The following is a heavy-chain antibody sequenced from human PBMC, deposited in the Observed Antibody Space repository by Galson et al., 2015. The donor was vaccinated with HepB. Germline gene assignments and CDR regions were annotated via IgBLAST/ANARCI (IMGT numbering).Heavy chain of an antibody. CDR3: AGGYSNGWDAVGQY. CDR1: GFTFSNYA. CDR2: LSYDGGSI. D-gene: IGHD6-19*01. J-gene: IGHJ4*02. Sequence: SLRLSCAASGFTFSNYAMHWARQVPGKGLEWVAVLSYDGGSILYADSVKGRFIISRDNSKNTLHLQMNSLTAEDTAVYYCAGGYSNGWDAVGQYWGQGTLVTVSS. V-gene: IGHV3-30-3*01.